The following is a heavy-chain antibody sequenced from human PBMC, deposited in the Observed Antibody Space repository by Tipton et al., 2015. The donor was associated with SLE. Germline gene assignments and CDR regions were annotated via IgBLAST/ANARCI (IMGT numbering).Heavy chain of an antibody. CDR1: GDSVTSYY. D-gene: IGHD6-6*01. CDR2: IIFSGST. CDR3: AGGYSSSNLDY. Sequence: TLSLTCTVSGDSVTSYYWSWIRQPPGKGLEWIGYIIFSGSTTYNPSLKSRVTISLDTSKNQFSLNLSSVTAADTAVYYCAGGYSSSNLDYWGQGTLVTVSS. V-gene: IGHV4-4*09. J-gene: IGHJ4*02.